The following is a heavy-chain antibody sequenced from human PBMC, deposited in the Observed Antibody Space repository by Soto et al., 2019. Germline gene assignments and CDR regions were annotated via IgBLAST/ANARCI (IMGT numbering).Heavy chain of an antibody. D-gene: IGHD3-3*01. CDR3: ARDASPPDDFWSGYRYLGNNWFDP. Sequence: QVQLVQSGAEVKKPGASVKVSCKASGYTFTSYYMHWVRQAPGQGLEWMGIINPSGGSTSYAQKFRGRVTMTRDTSTSTVYMELSSLRSEDTAVYYCARDASPPDDFWSGYRYLGNNWFDPWGQGTLVTVSS. CDR1: GYTFTSYY. J-gene: IGHJ5*02. V-gene: IGHV1-46*01. CDR2: INPSGGST.